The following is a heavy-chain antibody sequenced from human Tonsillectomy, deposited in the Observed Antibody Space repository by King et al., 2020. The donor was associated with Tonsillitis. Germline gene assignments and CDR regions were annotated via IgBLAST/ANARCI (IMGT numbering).Heavy chain of an antibody. CDR2: IHSIGST. CDR1: GDSISTYY. Sequence: VQLQESGPGLVKPSETLSLTCTVSGDSISTYYWSWVRQPPGKGLEGIGYIHSIGSTNYNPSLGGRLTISVDTSKKQLSLKLRAVTAADTAVYYCAGGSRQGWGGGLTFDSWGQGTVVTVSS. CDR3: AGGSRQGWGGGLTFDS. J-gene: IGHJ4*02. V-gene: IGHV4-59*01. D-gene: IGHD3-16*01.